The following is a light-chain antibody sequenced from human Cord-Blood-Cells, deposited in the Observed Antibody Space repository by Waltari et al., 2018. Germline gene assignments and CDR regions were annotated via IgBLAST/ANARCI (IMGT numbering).Light chain of an antibody. J-gene: IGLJ1*01. V-gene: IGLV2-8*01. CDR2: EVS. Sequence: QSALTQPPSASGSPGQSVTISCTGTSSDVGGYNYVSWYQQHPGKAPKLMIYEVSKRPSGVPDRFCGAKSGNTASRTVSGLQAEDEADYYCSSYAGSNNPYVFGTGTKVTVL. CDR1: SSDVGGYNY. CDR3: SSYAGSNNPYV.